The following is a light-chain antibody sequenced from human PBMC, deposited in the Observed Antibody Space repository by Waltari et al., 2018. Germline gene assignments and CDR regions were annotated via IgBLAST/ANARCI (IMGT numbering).Light chain of an antibody. CDR2: EVN. Sequence: QSALTQPASVSGSPGQSITFSCTGTSSYVGRYNLVSWYQHHQGKAPKLMIYEVNKRPSGVSNRFSGSKSGNTASLTISGLQAEDEADYYCCSYAGASSVVFVGGTKLTVL. J-gene: IGLJ2*01. CDR1: SSYVGRYNL. CDR3: CSYAGASSVV. V-gene: IGLV2-23*02.